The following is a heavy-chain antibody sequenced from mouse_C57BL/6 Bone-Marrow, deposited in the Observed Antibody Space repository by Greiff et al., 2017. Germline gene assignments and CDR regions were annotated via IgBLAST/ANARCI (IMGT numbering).Heavy chain of an antibody. Sequence: VQLQQPGAELVKPGASVKLSCKASGYTFTSYWMHWVKQRPGQGLEWIGMIHPNSGSTNSNEKFKSKATLTVDKSSSTAYMQLSSLTSEDSAVYYGARERVTAVWYFDVWGTGTTVTVSS. J-gene: IGHJ1*03. CDR1: GYTFTSYW. D-gene: IGHD2-2*01. CDR3: ARERVTAVWYFDV. V-gene: IGHV1-64*01. CDR2: IHPNSGST.